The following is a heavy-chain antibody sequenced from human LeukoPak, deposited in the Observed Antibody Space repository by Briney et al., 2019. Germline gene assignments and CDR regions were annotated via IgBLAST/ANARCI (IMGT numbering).Heavy chain of an antibody. Sequence: GESLKISCKGSGYSFTTYWIGWVRQMPGKGLEWMGIIYPGDSDTKYSPSFQGQVTNSADKSISTAYLQWSSLKASDTAMYYCARLSGSYSYPYYFDYWGQGTLVTVSS. V-gene: IGHV5-51*01. CDR3: ARLSGSYSYPYYFDY. J-gene: IGHJ4*02. CDR2: IYPGDSDT. D-gene: IGHD1-26*01. CDR1: GYSFTTYW.